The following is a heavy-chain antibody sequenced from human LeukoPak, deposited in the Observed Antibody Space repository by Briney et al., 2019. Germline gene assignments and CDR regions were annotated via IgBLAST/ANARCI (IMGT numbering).Heavy chain of an antibody. Sequence: ASVKVSCKVSGYTRTELSMHWVRQAPGKGLEWMGGFDPEDGETIYAQKFQGRVTMTEDTSTDTAYMELSSLRSEDTAVYYCATYDVLTGYYTHYFDYWGQGTLVTVSS. CDR1: GYTRTELS. CDR3: ATYDVLTGYYTHYFDY. D-gene: IGHD3-9*01. CDR2: FDPEDGET. V-gene: IGHV1-24*01. J-gene: IGHJ4*02.